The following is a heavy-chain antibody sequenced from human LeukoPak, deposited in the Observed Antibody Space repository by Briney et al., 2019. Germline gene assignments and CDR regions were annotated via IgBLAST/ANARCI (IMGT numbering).Heavy chain of an antibody. CDR3: AKDFRVGATYFDY. CDR2: IWYDGSNK. V-gene: IGHV3-33*06. J-gene: IGHJ4*02. Sequence: GGSLRLSCAASGFTFSCYGMHWVRQAPGKGLEWVAVIWYDGSNKYYADSVKGRFTISRDNSKNTLYLQMNSLRAEDTAVYYSAKDFRVGATYFDYWGQGTLVTVSS. D-gene: IGHD1-26*01. CDR1: GFTFSCYG.